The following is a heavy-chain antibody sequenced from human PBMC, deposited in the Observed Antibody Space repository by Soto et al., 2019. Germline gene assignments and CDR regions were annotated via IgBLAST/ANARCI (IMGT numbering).Heavy chain of an antibody. D-gene: IGHD1-7*01. CDR3: ARDRSLNWNYLYYMDV. Sequence: GGSLRLSCAASGFTFSSYSMNWVRQAPGKVLEWVSSISSSSSYIYYADSVKGRFTISRDNAKNSLYLQMNSLRAEDTAVYYCARDRSLNWNYLYYMDVWGKGTTVTVSS. J-gene: IGHJ6*03. V-gene: IGHV3-21*01. CDR2: ISSSSSYI. CDR1: GFTFSSYS.